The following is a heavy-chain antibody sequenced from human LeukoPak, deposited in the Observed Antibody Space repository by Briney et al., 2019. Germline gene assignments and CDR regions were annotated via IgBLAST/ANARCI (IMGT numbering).Heavy chain of an antibody. CDR1: GFTFSSYW. Sequence: GGSLRLSCAASGFTFSSYWMSWVRQAPGKGLEWVANIKQDGSEKYYVDSVKGRFTISRDNAKNSLYLQMNSLRAEDTAVYYCSRGPFSYCSSGSCFFDDGGQGTVVTVSS. CDR2: IKQDGSEK. V-gene: IGHV3-7*01. D-gene: IGHD2-15*01. CDR3: SRGPFSYCSSGSCFFDD. J-gene: IGHJ4*02.